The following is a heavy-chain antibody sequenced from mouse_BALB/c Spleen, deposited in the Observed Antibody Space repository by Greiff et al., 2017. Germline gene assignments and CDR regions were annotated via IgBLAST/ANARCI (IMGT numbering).Heavy chain of an antibody. D-gene: IGHD1-1*01. V-gene: IGHV5-12-1*01. Sequence: EVKLMESGGGLVKPGGSLKLSCAASGFAFSSYDMSWVRQTPEKRLEWVAYISSGGGSTYYPDTVKGRFTISRDNAKNTLYLQMSSLKSEDTAMYYCARHDYYGSSAYYAMDYWGQGTSVTVSS. J-gene: IGHJ4*01. CDR2: ISSGGGST. CDR1: GFAFSSYD. CDR3: ARHDYYGSSAYYAMDY.